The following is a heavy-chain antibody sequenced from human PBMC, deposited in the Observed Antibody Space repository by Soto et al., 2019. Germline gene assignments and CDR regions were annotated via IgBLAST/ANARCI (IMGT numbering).Heavy chain of an antibody. CDR1: SGSFSGYY. V-gene: IGHV4-34*01. D-gene: IGHD3-16*01. CDR2: IYHGLSI. J-gene: IGHJ4*02. Sequence: PSDTLSLTCAVYSGSFSGYYWTWIRQPPGKGLEWIGEIYHGLSIVYNPSLESRVTISGDSSKNQFSLQLTSVTAADTAVYYCARHGGYYFDYWGQGALVTVSS. CDR3: ARHGGYYFDY.